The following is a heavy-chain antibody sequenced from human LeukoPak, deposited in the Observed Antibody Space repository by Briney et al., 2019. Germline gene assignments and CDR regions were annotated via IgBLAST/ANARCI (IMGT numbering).Heavy chain of an antibody. CDR3: ARFDGGYEALDY. V-gene: IGHV1-2*02. Sequence: ASVKVSCKASGYTFTGYYMHWVRQAPGQGLEWMGWINPNSGGTNYAQKFQGRVTMTRDTSISTAYMELSRLRSDDTAVYYCARFDGGYEALDYWGQGTLVTVSS. D-gene: IGHD5-12*01. CDR2: INPNSGGT. CDR1: GYTFTGYY. J-gene: IGHJ4*02.